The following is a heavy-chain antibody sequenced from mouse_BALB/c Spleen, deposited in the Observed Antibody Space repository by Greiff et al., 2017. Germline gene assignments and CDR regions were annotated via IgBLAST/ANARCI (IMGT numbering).Heavy chain of an antibody. Sequence: EVQGVESGGGLVQPGGSRKLSCAASGFTFSDYGMAWVRQAPGKGPEWVAFISNLAYSIYYADTVTGRFTISRENAKNTLYLEMSSLRSEDTAMYYCARGEGYGSSYSWLAYWGQGTLVTVSA. D-gene: IGHD1-1*01. V-gene: IGHV5-15*02. CDR2: ISNLAYSI. J-gene: IGHJ3*01. CDR1: GFTFSDYG. CDR3: ARGEGYGSSYSWLAY.